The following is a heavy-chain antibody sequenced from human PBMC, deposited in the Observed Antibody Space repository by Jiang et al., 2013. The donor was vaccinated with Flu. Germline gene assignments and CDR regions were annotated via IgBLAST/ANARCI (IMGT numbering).Heavy chain of an antibody. V-gene: IGHV3-30*18. D-gene: IGHD4-23*01. CDR1: GFIFSGSN. Sequence: QLVESGGGVVQPGRSLRLSCSASGFIFSGSNMHWVRQAPGKGLEWIAVISSDGSNKHYADYVKGRFTVSRDNSRDMLYLQMDGLRPEDTAVYYCAKDPMTRVVTHFFDHWGQGTLVTVS. J-gene: IGHJ4*02. CDR3: AKDPMTRVVTHFFDH. CDR2: ISSDGSNK.